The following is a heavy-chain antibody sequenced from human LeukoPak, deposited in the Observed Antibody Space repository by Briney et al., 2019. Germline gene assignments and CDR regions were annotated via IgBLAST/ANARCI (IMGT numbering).Heavy chain of an antibody. D-gene: IGHD3-3*01. Sequence: SETLSLTCTVSGGSISSNDYFWGWIRQPPGKGLEWIGSIYDSGSTYYNPSLKSRVTISVDTSKNQFSLKLNSVTAADTAMYYCQSRFLEWLLDYWGQGTLVTVSS. CDR1: GGSISSNDYF. V-gene: IGHV4-39*01. J-gene: IGHJ4*02. CDR3: QSRFLEWLLDY. CDR2: IYDSGST.